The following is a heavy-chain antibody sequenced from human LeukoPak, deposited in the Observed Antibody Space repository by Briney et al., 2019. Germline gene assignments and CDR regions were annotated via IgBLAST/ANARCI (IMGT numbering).Heavy chain of an antibody. CDR1: GGSISSGGYY. D-gene: IGHD3-3*01. Sequence: SETLSLTCTVSGGSISSGGYYWSWIRQHPGKGLEWIGYIYYSGSTYYNPSLKSRVTISVDTSKNQFSLKLSSVTAADTAVYYCARKRYDFWSGRRYYYYGMDVWGQGTTVTVSS. CDR3: ARKRYDFWSGRRYYYYGMDV. J-gene: IGHJ6*02. CDR2: IYYSGST. V-gene: IGHV4-31*03.